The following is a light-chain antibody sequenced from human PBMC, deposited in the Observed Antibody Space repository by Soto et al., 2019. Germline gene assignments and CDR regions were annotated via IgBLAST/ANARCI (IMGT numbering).Light chain of an antibody. CDR3: QQYDNLPLT. CDR2: DAS. Sequence: DIQMTQSPSSLSASVGDRVTITCQASQDISNYLNWYQQKLGKAPKLLIYDASNLEPGVPSRFSGSGSGTDFTFTISSLQPEDIATYYCQQYDNLPLTFGPGTKVDFK. V-gene: IGKV1-33*01. J-gene: IGKJ3*01. CDR1: QDISNY.